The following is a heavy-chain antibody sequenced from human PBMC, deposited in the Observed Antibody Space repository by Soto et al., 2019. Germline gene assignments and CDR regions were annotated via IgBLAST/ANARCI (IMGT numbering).Heavy chain of an antibody. J-gene: IGHJ4*02. CDR3: AVLYGDYGENYFDY. CDR2: IYSGGST. V-gene: IGHV3-66*01. Sequence: GGSLRLSCAASGFTVSSNYMSWVRQAPGKGLEWVSVIYSGGSTYYADSVKGRFTISRDNSKNTLYLQMNSLRAEDTAVYYCAVLYGDYGENYFDYWGQGTLVTVSS. CDR1: GFTVSSNY. D-gene: IGHD4-17*01.